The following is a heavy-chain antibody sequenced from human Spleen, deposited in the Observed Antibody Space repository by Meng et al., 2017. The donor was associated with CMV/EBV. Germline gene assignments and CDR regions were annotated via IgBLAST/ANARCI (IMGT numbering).Heavy chain of an antibody. CDR2: VYSSAENT. CDR1: IDSISSTTYF. Sequence: SETLSLTCSVSIDSISSTTYFWGWIRQPPGKGLEWIGSVYSSAENTYYNPSLKGRVTVSVDTSKNQFSLKLSSVTAADTAVYYCARDRYDRRSGRNDDAFDIWGQGTMVTVSS. V-gene: IGHV4-39*07. D-gene: IGHD3-10*01. CDR3: ARDRYDRRSGRNDDAFDI. J-gene: IGHJ3*02.